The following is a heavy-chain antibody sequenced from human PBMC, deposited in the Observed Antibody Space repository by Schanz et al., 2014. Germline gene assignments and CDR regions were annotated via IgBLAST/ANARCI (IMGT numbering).Heavy chain of an antibody. D-gene: IGHD1-26*01. V-gene: IGHV3-23*04. CDR1: GFTFSSYS. CDR3: ARGGSGSHYRLDY. Sequence: EVQLVESGGGLVQPGGSLRLSCTASGFTFSSYSMNWVRQAPGKGLEWVSSISSGGGSTYYADSVKGRFTISRDNSKNTLYLQMNSLRPEDTAVYYCARGGSGSHYRLDYWGQGTLVTVSS. CDR2: ISSGGGST. J-gene: IGHJ4*02.